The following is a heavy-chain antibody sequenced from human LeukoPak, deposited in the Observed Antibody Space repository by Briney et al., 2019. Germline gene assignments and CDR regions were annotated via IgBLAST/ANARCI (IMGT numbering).Heavy chain of an antibody. D-gene: IGHD6-13*01. CDR1: GGSFSGYY. J-gene: IGHJ4*02. CDR3: ARNLYGSTWTFDY. V-gene: IGHV4-34*01. Sequence: SETLSLTCAVYGGSFSGYYWSWIRQPPGKGLEWIGEINHSGSTNYNPSLKSRVTISVDTSKNQFSLKLSSVTAADTAVYYCARNLYGSTWTFDYWGQGTLVTVSS. CDR2: INHSGST.